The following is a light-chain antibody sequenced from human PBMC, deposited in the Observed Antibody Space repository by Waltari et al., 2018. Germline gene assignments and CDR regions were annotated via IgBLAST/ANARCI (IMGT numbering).Light chain of an antibody. V-gene: IGKV1-5*03. CDR2: KAS. Sequence: DIQMTQSPSTLSASVGNSVTIICRASQSISSWLAWYQQKPGEATKLLIYKASNLESGVPSRCSGSGSGTEFTLTISSLQPDDFATYCCQQYSSYTTFGQGTKVEIK. J-gene: IGKJ1*01. CDR1: QSISSW. CDR3: QQYSSYTT.